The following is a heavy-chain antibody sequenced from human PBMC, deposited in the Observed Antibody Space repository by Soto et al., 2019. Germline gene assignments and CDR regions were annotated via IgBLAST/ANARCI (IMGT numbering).Heavy chain of an antibody. D-gene: IGHD1-1*01. Sequence: ASVKVSCKASGYTFTGYYMHWVRQAPGQGLEWMGWVNPNSGVINYAQKFQGRVTMIRDTSISAAYMELSRLRSDDTAVYYCARAGYNWNDAGKSFDYWGQGNLVTVSS. CDR1: GYTFTGYY. J-gene: IGHJ4*02. CDR2: VNPNSGVI. V-gene: IGHV1-2*02. CDR3: ARAGYNWNDAGKSFDY.